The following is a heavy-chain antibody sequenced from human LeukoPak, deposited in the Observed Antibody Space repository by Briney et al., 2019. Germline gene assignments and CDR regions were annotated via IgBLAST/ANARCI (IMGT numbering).Heavy chain of an antibody. J-gene: IGHJ4*02. V-gene: IGHV3-74*01. Sequence: GGSLRLSCAASEFTFSSYWMHWVRQAPGKGLVWVSRINSDESSTGYADSVKGRFTISRDNTKNTLYLQMNSLRAEDTALYYCARDPGEDSRGYWGQGTLVTVSS. CDR2: INSDESST. CDR1: EFTFSSYW. D-gene: IGHD6-13*01. CDR3: ARDPGEDSRGY.